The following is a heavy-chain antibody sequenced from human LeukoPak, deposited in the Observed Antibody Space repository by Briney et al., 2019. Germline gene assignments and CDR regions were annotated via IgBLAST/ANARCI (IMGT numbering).Heavy chain of an antibody. CDR2: IYYTGTT. V-gene: IGHV4-61*08. D-gene: IGHD3-16*01. Sequence: SETLSLTCTVSGGSISSGDFYWSWIRQPPGKGLEWIGYIYYTGTTDSNPSLKSRVTISLDTSKNQFSLNLSSVTAADTAVYYCARRWVYDKRAFDAWGQGTMVTVSS. CDR1: GGSISSGDFY. J-gene: IGHJ3*01. CDR3: ARRWVYDKRAFDA.